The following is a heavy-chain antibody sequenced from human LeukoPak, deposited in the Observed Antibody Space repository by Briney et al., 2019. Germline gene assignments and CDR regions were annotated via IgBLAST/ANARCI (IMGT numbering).Heavy chain of an antibody. J-gene: IGHJ4*02. CDR3: ARDRVGATIVTDY. Sequence: MTSQTLSLTCTVSGGSISSSSYYWGWIRQPPGKGLEWIGSIYYSGSTYYNPSLKSRVTISVDTSKNQFSLKLSSVTAADTAVYYCARDRVGATIVTDYWGQGTLVTVSS. D-gene: IGHD1-26*01. CDR1: GGSISSSSYY. V-gene: IGHV4-39*07. CDR2: IYYSGST.